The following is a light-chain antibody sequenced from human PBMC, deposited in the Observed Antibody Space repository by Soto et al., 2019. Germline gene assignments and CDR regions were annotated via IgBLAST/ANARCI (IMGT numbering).Light chain of an antibody. CDR3: MQAQQIPRT. Sequence: DIVSTRTPLSSPVSLRQPAPISRMSSQSFFHSDGNTHLSWLQQRPGQPPRLLIYLGSKRASGVSDRFSGSGSGTRFTLRISRVEAEDVGFYYCMQAQQIPRTLGQGTKVDIK. V-gene: IGKV2-24*01. CDR1: QSFFHSDGNTH. J-gene: IGKJ1*01. CDR2: LGS.